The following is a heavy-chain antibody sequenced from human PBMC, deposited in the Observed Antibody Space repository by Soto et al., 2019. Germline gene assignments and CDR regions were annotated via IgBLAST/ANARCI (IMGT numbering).Heavy chain of an antibody. CDR1: GGSISSGDYY. D-gene: IGHD2-21*02. CDR3: ARDLLWGGLRDWYFDL. Sequence: QVQLQESGPGLVKPSQTLSLTCTVSGGSISSGDYYWSWIRQPPGKGLEWIGYIYYSGSTYYNPPLKSRVTISVDTSKNQVSLKLSSVTAADTAVYYCARDLLWGGLRDWYFDLWGRGTLVTVSS. J-gene: IGHJ2*01. CDR2: IYYSGST. V-gene: IGHV4-30-4*01.